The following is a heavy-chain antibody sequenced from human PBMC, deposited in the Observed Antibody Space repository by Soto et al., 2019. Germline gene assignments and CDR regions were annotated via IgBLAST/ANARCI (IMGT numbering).Heavy chain of an antibody. J-gene: IGHJ6*03. CDR2: ISGSGGST. D-gene: IGHD3-10*01. V-gene: IGHV3-23*01. CDR3: AKYLWGYGSGKGYYYMDV. CDR1: GFTFSSYA. Sequence: GGSLRLSCAASGFTFSSYAISWVRQAPGKGLEWVSAISGSGGSTYYADSVKGRFTISRDNSKNTLYLQMNSLRAEDTAVYYCAKYLWGYGSGKGYYYMDVWGKGTTVTVSS.